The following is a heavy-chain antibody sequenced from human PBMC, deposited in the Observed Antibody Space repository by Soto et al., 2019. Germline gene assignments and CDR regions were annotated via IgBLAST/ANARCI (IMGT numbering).Heavy chain of an antibody. Sequence: QVQLVQSGAEVKKPGSSVKVSCKASGGTFSSYAISWVRQAPGQGLEWMGGIIPISGTANYAQKFQGRVTITADESTSTAYMELSSLRSEDTAVYNCARSQGSSTSLEIYYYYYYGMDVWGQGNRVTVSS. D-gene: IGHD2-2*01. CDR3: ARSQGSSTSLEIYYYYYYGMDV. CDR2: IIPISGTA. CDR1: GGTFSSYA. J-gene: IGHJ6*02. V-gene: IGHV1-69*01.